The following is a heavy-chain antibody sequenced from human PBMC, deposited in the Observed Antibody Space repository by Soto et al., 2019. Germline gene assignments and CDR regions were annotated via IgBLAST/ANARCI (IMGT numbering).Heavy chain of an antibody. CDR3: ARVICSGGSCYSLTDYYYYYYMDV. CDR2: ISAYNGNT. Sequence: ASVKVSCKASGYTFTSYGISWVRQAPGQGLEWMGWISAYNGNTNYAQKLQGRVTMTTDTSTSTAYMELRSLRSDDTAVYYCARVICSGGSCYSLTDYYYYYYMDVWGKGTTVTVSS. D-gene: IGHD2-15*01. V-gene: IGHV1-18*01. J-gene: IGHJ6*03. CDR1: GYTFTSYG.